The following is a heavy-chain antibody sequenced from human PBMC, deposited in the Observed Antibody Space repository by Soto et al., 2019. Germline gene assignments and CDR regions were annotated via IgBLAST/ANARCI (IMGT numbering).Heavy chain of an antibody. J-gene: IGHJ4*02. Sequence: QLQLQESGPGLVKPSETLSLTCTVSGGSISSSSYYWGWIRQPPGQGLEWIGSIYYSGSTYYNPSLKSRVTISVDTSKNQFSLRLSSVTAADTAVYYCASLGSSWYVLHWGQGTLVTVSS. V-gene: IGHV4-39*01. CDR1: GGSISSSSYY. CDR3: ASLGSSWYVLH. D-gene: IGHD6-13*01. CDR2: IYYSGST.